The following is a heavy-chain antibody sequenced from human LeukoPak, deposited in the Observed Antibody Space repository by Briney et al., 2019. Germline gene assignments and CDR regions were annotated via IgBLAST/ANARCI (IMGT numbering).Heavy chain of an antibody. J-gene: IGHJ4*02. CDR1: GFTLSSYG. CDR2: ISGSGGRT. D-gene: IGHD3-10*01. Sequence: GGSLRLSCAASGFTLSSYGMNWVRQAPGKGLEWVSTISGSGGRTYYADSVKGRFTISRDNSKNTLYLQMNSLRAEDTAVYYCAKDRGIISDYWGQGTLVTVSS. CDR3: AKDRGIISDY. V-gene: IGHV3-23*01.